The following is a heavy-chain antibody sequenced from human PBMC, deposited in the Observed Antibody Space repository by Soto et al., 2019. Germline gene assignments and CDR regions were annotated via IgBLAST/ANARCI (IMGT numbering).Heavy chain of an antibody. CDR2: ISSSSSTI. Sequence: GGSLRLSCAASGFTFSSYSMNWVRQAPGKGLEWVSYISSSSSTIYYADSVKGRFTISRDNAKNSLYLQMNSLRAEDTAVYYCARGDRQISLEGSGVTTKLYYFDYWGKGTLVTVSS. CDR1: GFTFSSYS. D-gene: IGHD4-17*01. J-gene: IGHJ4*02. V-gene: IGHV3-48*01. CDR3: ARGDRQISLEGSGVTTKLYYFDY.